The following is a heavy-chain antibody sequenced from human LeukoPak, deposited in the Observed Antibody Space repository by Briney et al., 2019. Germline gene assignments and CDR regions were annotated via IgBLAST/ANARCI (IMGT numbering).Heavy chain of an antibody. CDR3: AKDSSPMVRGATDY. D-gene: IGHD3-10*01. CDR2: IRYDGSNK. CDR1: GFPFSSFW. V-gene: IGHV3-30*02. J-gene: IGHJ4*02. Sequence: GGSLRLSCATSGFPFSSFWMYWARQAPGKGLEWVAFIRYDGSNKYYADSVKGRFTISRDNSKNTLYLQVNSLRAEDTAVYYCAKDSSPMVRGATDYWGQGTLVTVSS.